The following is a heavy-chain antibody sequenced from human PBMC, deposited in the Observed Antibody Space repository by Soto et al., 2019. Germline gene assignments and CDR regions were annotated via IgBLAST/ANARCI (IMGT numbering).Heavy chain of an antibody. D-gene: IGHD5-12*01. CDR2: VHPSGRT. Sequence: QVRLVESGPRLVKPSETLSLTCAVSGASISSDRWWTWVRQPPGKGLEWIGEVHPSGRTAYSPSLPSRVPMSVDKSKNHFSLSLTSMTAADTAVYYCAGGGNWLFDYWGQGTLVIVSS. V-gene: IGHV4-4*02. CDR3: AGGGNWLFDY. CDR1: GASISSDRW. J-gene: IGHJ4*02.